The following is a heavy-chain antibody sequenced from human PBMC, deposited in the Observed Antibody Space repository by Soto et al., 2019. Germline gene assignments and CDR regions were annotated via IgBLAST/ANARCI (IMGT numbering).Heavy chain of an antibody. D-gene: IGHD2-15*01. CDR2: IYYSGST. CDR3: ARLVRYCSGGSCYFTRDAFDI. Sequence: SETLSLTCTVSGGSISSYYWSWIRQPPGKGLEWIGYIYYSGSTNYNPSLKSRVTISVDTSKNQFSLKLSSVTAADTAVYYCARLVRYCSGGSCYFTRDAFDIWGQGTMVT. J-gene: IGHJ3*02. V-gene: IGHV4-59*08. CDR1: GGSISSYY.